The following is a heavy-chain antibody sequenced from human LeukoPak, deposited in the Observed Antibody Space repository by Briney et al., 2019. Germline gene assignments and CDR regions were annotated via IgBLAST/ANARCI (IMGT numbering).Heavy chain of an antibody. CDR2: IYSGGST. CDR1: GFIVSSNS. V-gene: IGHV3-53*01. CDR3: ARGAKRSLWFGELYFDY. D-gene: IGHD3-10*01. J-gene: IGHJ4*02. Sequence: GGSLRLSCAVSGFIVSSNSMSWVRQAPGKGLEWVSVIYSGGSTYYADSVKGRFTISRDNSKNTLFLQMNILRAEDTAVYYCARGAKRSLWFGELYFDYWGQGTLVTVSS.